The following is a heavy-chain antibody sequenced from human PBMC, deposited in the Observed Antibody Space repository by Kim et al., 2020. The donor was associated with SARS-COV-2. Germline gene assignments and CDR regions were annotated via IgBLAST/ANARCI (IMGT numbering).Heavy chain of an antibody. CDR3: ASLSYGSGIDY. Sequence: THNTPSLKGRVTIPVDTSKNQFSLKLSSVTAVDTAGYYCASLSYGSGIDYWGQGTLVTVSS. CDR2: T. V-gene: IGHV4-59*01. J-gene: IGHJ4*02. D-gene: IGHD3-10*01.